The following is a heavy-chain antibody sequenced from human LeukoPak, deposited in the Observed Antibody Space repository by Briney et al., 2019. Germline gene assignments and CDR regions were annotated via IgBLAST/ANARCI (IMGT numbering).Heavy chain of an antibody. CDR3: ARGYDYGDYSNGMDV. Sequence: SETLSLTCTVSGGSISSYYWSWIRQPAGKGLEWIGRIYTSGSTNYNPSLKSRVTMSVDTSKNQFSLKLSSVTAADTAVYYRARGYDYGDYSNGMDVWGQGTTVTVSS. D-gene: IGHD4-17*01. CDR1: GGSISSYY. V-gene: IGHV4-4*07. CDR2: IYTSGST. J-gene: IGHJ6*02.